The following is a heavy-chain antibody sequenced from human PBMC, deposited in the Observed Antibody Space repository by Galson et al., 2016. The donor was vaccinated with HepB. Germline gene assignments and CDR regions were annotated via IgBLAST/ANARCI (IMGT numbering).Heavy chain of an antibody. CDR2: IIPKFHTP. J-gene: IGHJ4*02. Sequence: SVKVSCKASGGTFSKSAINWVRQAPGQGLEWMGGIIPKFHTPNYAQRFQGRVTITADQSTNTAYMELTSLRSEDTAVYFCARDPRAIDYFYSWGQGTLITVSS. CDR1: GGTFSKSA. V-gene: IGHV1-69*13. CDR3: ARDPRAIDYFYS. D-gene: IGHD3-10*01.